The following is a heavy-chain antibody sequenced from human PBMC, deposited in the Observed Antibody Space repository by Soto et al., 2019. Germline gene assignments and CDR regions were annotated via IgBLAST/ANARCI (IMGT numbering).Heavy chain of an antibody. CDR3: ARQLWSYYFDF. D-gene: IGHD5-18*01. Sequence: SETLSLTCTVSGGSISSSSYYWGWIRQPPGKGLEWIGSIYYSGSTYYNPSLKSRVTISVDTSKNQFSLKLSFVTAADTAVYYCARQLWSYYFDFWGQGTLVTVSS. CDR1: GGSISSSSYY. CDR2: IYYSGST. V-gene: IGHV4-39*01. J-gene: IGHJ4*02.